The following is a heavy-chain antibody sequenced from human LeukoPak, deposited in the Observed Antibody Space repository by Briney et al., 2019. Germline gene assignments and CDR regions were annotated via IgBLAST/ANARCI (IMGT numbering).Heavy chain of an antibody. Sequence: GASVKVSCKASGYTFTSYGISWVRQAPGQGLEWMGWISAYNGNTNYAQKLQGRVTVTTDTSTSTAYMELRSLRSDDTAVYYCARDQGIWFGELLSYWGQGTLVTVSS. V-gene: IGHV1-18*01. D-gene: IGHD3-10*01. J-gene: IGHJ4*02. CDR3: ARDQGIWFGELLSY. CDR2: ISAYNGNT. CDR1: GYTFTSYG.